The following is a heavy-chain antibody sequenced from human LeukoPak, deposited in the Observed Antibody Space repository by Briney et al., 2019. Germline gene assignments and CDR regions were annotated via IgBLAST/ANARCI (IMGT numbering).Heavy chain of an antibody. D-gene: IGHD1-1*01. V-gene: IGHV3-21*01. CDR2: ISSSSSYI. CDR1: GFTFSSYS. J-gene: IGHJ4*02. Sequence: GGSLRLSCAASGFTFSSYSMNWVRQAPGKGLEWVSSISSSSSYIYYADSVKGRFTISRDNAKNSLYLQMNSLRAEDTAVYYCARGAQGLEYYFDYWGQGTLVTVSS. CDR3: ARGAQGLEYYFDY.